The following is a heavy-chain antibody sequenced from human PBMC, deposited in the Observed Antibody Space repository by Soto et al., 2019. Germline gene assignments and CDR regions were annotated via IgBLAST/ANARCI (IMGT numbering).Heavy chain of an antibody. J-gene: IGHJ4*02. CDR1: GFTFSSFC. CDR2: ISYDGSNK. Sequence: PGGSLRLSCAASGFTFSSFCMHWVRQAPGKGLEWVAVISYDGSNKYYADSVKGRFTISRDNSKNTLYLQMNSLRAEDTAVYYCAKDREPYSRSWPYYWGQGTLVTVSS. CDR3: AKDREPYSRSWPYY. V-gene: IGHV3-30*18. D-gene: IGHD6-13*01.